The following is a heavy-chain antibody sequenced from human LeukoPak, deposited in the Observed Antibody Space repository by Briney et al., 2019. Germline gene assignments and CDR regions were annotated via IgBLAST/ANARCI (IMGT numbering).Heavy chain of an antibody. Sequence: ASVKVSCKASGYTFTSYYMHWVRQAPGQGLEWMGIINPSGGSTSYAQKFQGRVTMTRDMSTSTVYMELSSLRSEDTAVYYCARDQDGYNYLYYFDYWGQGTLVTVSS. D-gene: IGHD5-24*01. J-gene: IGHJ4*02. CDR2: INPSGGST. V-gene: IGHV1-46*01. CDR1: GYTFTSYY. CDR3: ARDQDGYNYLYYFDY.